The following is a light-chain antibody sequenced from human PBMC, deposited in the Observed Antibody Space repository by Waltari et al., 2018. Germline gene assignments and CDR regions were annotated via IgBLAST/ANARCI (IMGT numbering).Light chain of an antibody. V-gene: IGKV3-20*01. CDR2: AAS. Sequence: EIVLTQSPGTLSLSPGERATLSCRASQSIGRYLVWYQQTPGQAPRLPIYAASRRATGIPDRFSGSGSGTDFSLTISRLEPEDFAVYYCQNHERLPATFGQGTKVEIK. J-gene: IGKJ1*01. CDR1: QSIGRY. CDR3: QNHERLPAT.